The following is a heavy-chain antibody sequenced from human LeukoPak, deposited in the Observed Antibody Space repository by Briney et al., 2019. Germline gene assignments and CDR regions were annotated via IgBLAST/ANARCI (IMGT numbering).Heavy chain of an antibody. CDR3: AGYYDSSGYRPNDY. D-gene: IGHD3-22*01. V-gene: IGHV4-34*01. CDR1: GGSFSGYY. Sequence: SETLSLTCAVYGGSFSGYYWSWIRQPPGKGLEWIGEINHSGSTNYNPALKSRVTISVDTSTNQFSLKLSSVTAADTAVYYCAGYYDSSGYRPNDYWGQGTLVTVSS. J-gene: IGHJ4*02. CDR2: INHSGST.